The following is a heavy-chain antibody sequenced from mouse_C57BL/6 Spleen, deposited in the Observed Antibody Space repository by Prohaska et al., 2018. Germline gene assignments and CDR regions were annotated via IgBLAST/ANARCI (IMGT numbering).Heavy chain of an antibody. CDR3: ARRDYYGSSWYFDV. CDR2: IYPGSGST. V-gene: IGHV1-55*01. CDR1: GYTFTSYW. D-gene: IGHD1-1*01. J-gene: IGHJ1*03. Sequence: KMSCKASGYTFTSYWITWLKQRPGQGLEWIGDIYPGSGSTNYNEKFKSKATLTVDTSSSTAYMQLSSLTSEDSAVYYCARRDYYGSSWYFDVWGTGTTVTVSS.